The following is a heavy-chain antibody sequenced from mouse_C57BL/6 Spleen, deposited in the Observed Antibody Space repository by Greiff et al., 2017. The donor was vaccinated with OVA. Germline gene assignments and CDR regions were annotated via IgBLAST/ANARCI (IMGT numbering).Heavy chain of an antibody. CDR1: GFTFSNYW. Sequence: EVKVVESGGGLVQPGGSMKLSCVASGFTFSNYWMNWVRQSPEKGLEWVAQIRLKSDNYATHYAESVKGRFTISRDDSKSSVYLQMNNLRAEDTGIYYCTGGYYYGSSTGDYYAMDYWGQGTSVTVSS. V-gene: IGHV6-3*01. CDR3: TGGYYYGSSTGDYYAMDY. D-gene: IGHD1-1*01. J-gene: IGHJ4*01. CDR2: IRLKSDNYAT.